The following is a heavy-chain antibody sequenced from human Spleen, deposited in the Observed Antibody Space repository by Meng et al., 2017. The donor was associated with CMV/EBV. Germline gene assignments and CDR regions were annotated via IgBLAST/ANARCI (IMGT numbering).Heavy chain of an antibody. Sequence: ASVKVSCKASGYTFTSYYMHWVRQAPGQGLEWMGIINPSGGSTSYAQKFQGRVTMTRDTSTSTVYMELRSLRSDDTAVYYCARGDIVVVPAATEVAFDYWGQGTLVTVSS. CDR3: ARGDIVVVPAATEVAFDY. J-gene: IGHJ4*02. V-gene: IGHV1-46*01. CDR2: INPSGGST. CDR1: GYTFTSYY. D-gene: IGHD2-2*01.